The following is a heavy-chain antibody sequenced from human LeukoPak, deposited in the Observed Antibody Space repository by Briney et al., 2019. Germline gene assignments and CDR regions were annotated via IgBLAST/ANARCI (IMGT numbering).Heavy chain of an antibody. D-gene: IGHD3-22*01. J-gene: IGHJ3*01. CDR2: IYSGGST. V-gene: IGHV3-66*01. CDR3: ARDLDYYDSRGGQVDAFDL. CDR1: EFSVGSNY. Sequence: GGSLRLSCAASEFSVGSNYMTWVRQAPGKGLEWVSLIYSGGSTYYADSVKGRFTISRDNSKNTLYLQMNSLRAEDTAVYYCARDLDYYDSRGGQVDAFDLWGQGTMVIVSS.